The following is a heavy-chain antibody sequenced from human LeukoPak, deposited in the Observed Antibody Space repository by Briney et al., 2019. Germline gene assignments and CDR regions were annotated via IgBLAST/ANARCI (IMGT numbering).Heavy chain of an antibody. D-gene: IGHD3-10*01. V-gene: IGHV4-39*07. CDR2: IYYSGST. CDR1: GGSISSSSYY. J-gene: IGHJ5*02. CDR3: ARDHGPPGWFDP. Sequence: PSETLSLTCTVSGGSISSSSYYWGWIRQPPGKGLEWIGSIYYSGSTYYNPSLKSRVTISVDTSKNQFSLKLSSVTAADTAVYYCARDHGPPGWFDPWGQGTLVTVSS.